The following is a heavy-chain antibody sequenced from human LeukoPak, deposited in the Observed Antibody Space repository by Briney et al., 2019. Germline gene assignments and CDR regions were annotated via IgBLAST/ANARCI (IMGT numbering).Heavy chain of an antibody. J-gene: IGHJ3*02. CDR3: ARGPRIQLWLEEVMGAFDI. CDR1: GGSFSGYY. V-gene: IGHV4-34*01. D-gene: IGHD5-18*01. Sequence: SETLSLTCAVYGGSFSGYYWSWIRQPPGKGLEWIGEINHSGSTNYNPSLKRRVTISVDTPKNQFSLKLSSVTAADTAVYYCARGPRIQLWLEEVMGAFDIWGQGTMVTVSS. CDR2: INHSGST.